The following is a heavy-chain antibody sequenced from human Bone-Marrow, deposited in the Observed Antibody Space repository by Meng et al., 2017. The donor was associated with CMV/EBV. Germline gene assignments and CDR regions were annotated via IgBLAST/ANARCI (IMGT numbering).Heavy chain of an antibody. CDR1: GFPFSNYA. CDR3: APSVLFDP. CDR2: ISYSGSRK. J-gene: IGHJ5*02. D-gene: IGHD3-10*02. V-gene: IGHV3-30-3*01. Sequence: GGSLRLSCVASGFPFSNYAMHWVRQAPGKGLEWVSVISYSGSRKSYADSVKGRFTISRDNAKNSLYLQMNSLRAEDTAVYYCAPSVLFDPWGQGTLVTVSS.